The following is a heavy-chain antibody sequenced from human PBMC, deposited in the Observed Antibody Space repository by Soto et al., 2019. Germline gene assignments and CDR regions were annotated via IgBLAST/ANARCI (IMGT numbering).Heavy chain of an antibody. CDR3: VRYCSTTKCPFDY. Sequence: LTCTVSGGSISSGGSYWGWTRQPPGKGLEWIGYIYYSGNTYFNPSLKSRVTLSVDTSKNQFSLNLSSVTAADTAVYYCVRYCSTTKCPFDYWVQGTLVT. J-gene: IGHJ4*02. CDR1: GGSISSGGSY. D-gene: IGHD2-2*01. CDR2: IYYSGNT. V-gene: IGHV4-30-4*01.